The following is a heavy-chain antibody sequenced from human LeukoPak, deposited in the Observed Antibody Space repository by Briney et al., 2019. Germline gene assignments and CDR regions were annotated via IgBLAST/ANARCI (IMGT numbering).Heavy chain of an antibody. Sequence: SETLSLTCTVSGGSISSYYWSWIRQPPGKGLEWIGYIYYSGSTNYNPSLKSRATISVDTSKNQFSLKLSSVTAADTAVYYCATGYGDSYFDYWGQGTLVTVSS. D-gene: IGHD4-17*01. CDR1: GGSISSYY. V-gene: IGHV4-59*01. J-gene: IGHJ4*02. CDR2: IYYSGST. CDR3: ATGYGDSYFDY.